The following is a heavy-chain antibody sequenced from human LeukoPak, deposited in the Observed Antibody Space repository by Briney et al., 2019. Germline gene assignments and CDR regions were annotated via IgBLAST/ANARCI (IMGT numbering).Heavy chain of an antibody. CDR3: ARGRPHGNDY. J-gene: IGHJ4*02. V-gene: IGHV3-74*01. Sequence: GGSLRLSCAASGFTFSSYWMNWVRQAAGKGLVWVSRIASDGSSTTYADSVKGRFSISRDNAKNTLYLQMNSLRVEDTAVYYCARGRPHGNDYWGQGTLVTVSS. CDR2: IASDGSST. D-gene: IGHD4-23*01. CDR1: GFTFSSYW.